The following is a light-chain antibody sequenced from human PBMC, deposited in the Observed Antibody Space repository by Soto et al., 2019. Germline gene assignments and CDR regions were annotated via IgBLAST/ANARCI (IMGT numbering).Light chain of an antibody. CDR2: SNN. CDR1: RSNIAANT. CDR3: AAWDDSLNGPV. J-gene: IGLJ3*02. Sequence: QSVLTQPPSASAAPGQRVTISCSGSRSNIAANTVNWYQQFPGTAPKLLIYSNNQRPSGVPDRFSGSKSGTSASLAISGLQSGDESDYFCAAWDDSLNGPVFGGGTQLTVL. V-gene: IGLV1-44*01.